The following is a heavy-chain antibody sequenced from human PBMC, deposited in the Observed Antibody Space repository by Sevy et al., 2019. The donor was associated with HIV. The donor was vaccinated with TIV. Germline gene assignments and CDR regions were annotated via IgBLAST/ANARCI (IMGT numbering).Heavy chain of an antibody. J-gene: IGHJ6*02. CDR1: GFPFSSYA. Sequence: GGSLRLSCAASGFPFSSYAMSWVRQAPGKGLEWVSTLIGGGSRTNYADSVTGRFIISRDNSRNTLYLQMNSLRAEDTAIYYCAKRRVQSGLSGGGANYGMDVCGRGTTVTVSS. D-gene: IGHD2-8*02. CDR2: LIGGGSRT. CDR3: AKRRVQSGLSGGGANYGMDV. V-gene: IGHV3-23*01.